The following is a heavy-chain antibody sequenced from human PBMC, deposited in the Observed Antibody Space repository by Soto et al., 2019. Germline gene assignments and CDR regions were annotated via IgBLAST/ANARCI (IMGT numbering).Heavy chain of an antibody. V-gene: IGHV1-69*01. CDR2: IIPIFGTA. D-gene: IGHD3-22*01. Sequence: QVQLVQSGAEVKKPGSSVKVSCKASGGTFSSYAISWVRQAPGQGLEWMGGIIPIFGTANYAQKFQGRVTITADESTSTAFIELSSRRSEDTAVYYCARQEGPDDSSGYYPFDYWGQGTLVTVSS. J-gene: IGHJ4*02. CDR1: GGTFSSYA. CDR3: ARQEGPDDSSGYYPFDY.